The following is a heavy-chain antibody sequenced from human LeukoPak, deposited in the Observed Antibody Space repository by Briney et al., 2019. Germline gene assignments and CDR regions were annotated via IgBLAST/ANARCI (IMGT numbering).Heavy chain of an antibody. CDR1: GFTFSGYV. J-gene: IGHJ3*02. D-gene: IGHD1-26*01. CDR2: IWYDGSNK. CDR3: ARGPSSGSFIDAFDI. Sequence: GKSLRLSCAASGFTFSGYVMSWVRQAPGKGLEWVAVIWYDGSNKYYADSVKGRFTISRDNSKNTLYLQMNSLRAEDTAVYYCARGPSSGSFIDAFDIWGQGTMVTVSS. V-gene: IGHV3-33*08.